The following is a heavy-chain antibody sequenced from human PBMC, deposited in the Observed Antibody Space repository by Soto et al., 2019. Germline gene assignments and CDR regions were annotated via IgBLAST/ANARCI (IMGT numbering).Heavy chain of an antibody. V-gene: IGHV4-34*01. CDR3: AGSWLDWLLPDYYYYYMDV. D-gene: IGHD3-9*01. CDR1: GGSFSGYY. CDR2: INHSGST. Sequence: SETLSLTCAVYGGSFSGYYWIWIRQPPGKGLEWIGEINHSGSTNYNPSLKSRVTISVDTSKDQFSLKLSSVTAADTAVYYCAGSWLDWLLPDYYYYYMDVWXKGTTVTVSS. J-gene: IGHJ6*03.